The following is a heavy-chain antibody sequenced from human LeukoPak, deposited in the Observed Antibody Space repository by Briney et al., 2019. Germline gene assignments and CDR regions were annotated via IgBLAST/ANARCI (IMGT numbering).Heavy chain of an antibody. V-gene: IGHV1-2*06. D-gene: IGHD2-15*01. CDR1: GYTFTGYY. CDR3: AILLGYCSGGSCYPD. Sequence: ASVKVSCKASGYTFTGYYMHWVRQAPGQGLEWMGRINPNSGGTNYAQKFQGGVTMTRDTSISTAYMELSRLRSDDTAVYYCAILLGYCSGGSCYPDWGQGTLVTVSS. J-gene: IGHJ4*02. CDR2: INPNSGGT.